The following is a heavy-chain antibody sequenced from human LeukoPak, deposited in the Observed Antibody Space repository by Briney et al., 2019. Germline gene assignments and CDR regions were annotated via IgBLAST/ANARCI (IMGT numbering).Heavy chain of an antibody. CDR3: ARAYRYDFWRGYYTPLYMDV. Sequence: GGSLRLSCAASGFTFSSYSMNWVRQAPGKGLEWVSSISSSSYIYYADSVKGRFTISRDNAKNSLYLQMNSLRAEDTAVYYCARAYRYDFWRGYYTPLYMDVWGKGTTVTVSS. CDR1: GFTFSSYS. D-gene: IGHD3-3*01. J-gene: IGHJ6*03. V-gene: IGHV3-21*01. CDR2: ISSSSYI.